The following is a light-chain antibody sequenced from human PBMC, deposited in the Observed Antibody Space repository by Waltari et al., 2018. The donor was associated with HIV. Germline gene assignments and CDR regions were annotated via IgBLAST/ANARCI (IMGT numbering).Light chain of an antibody. V-gene: IGKV3D-15*01. CDR1: QGITYSS. Sequence: DIVMTSSPATLSASPGERATLSCRASQGITYSSLAWYQQNTGQAPRLLIYGASTRAAGRPARFSGSESGTEFTLTISGLQSEVFAICFWQQYGQYPRTFGQGTKVE. J-gene: IGKJ1*01. CDR2: GAS. CDR3: QQYGQYPRT.